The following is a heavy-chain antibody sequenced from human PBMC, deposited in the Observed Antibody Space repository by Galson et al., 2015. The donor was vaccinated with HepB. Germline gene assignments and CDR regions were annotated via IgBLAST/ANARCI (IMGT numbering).Heavy chain of an antibody. V-gene: IGHV3-48*02. J-gene: IGHJ4*02. CDR1: GFTFSSYS. CDR2: ISSSSSTI. D-gene: IGHD6-13*01. Sequence: SLRLSCAASGFTFSSYSMNWVRQAPGKGLEWVSYISSSSSTIYYADSVKGRFTISRDNAKNSLYLQMNSLRDEDTAVYYCARDAPTLSSSWYDYWGQGTLVTVSS. CDR3: ARDAPTLSSSWYDY.